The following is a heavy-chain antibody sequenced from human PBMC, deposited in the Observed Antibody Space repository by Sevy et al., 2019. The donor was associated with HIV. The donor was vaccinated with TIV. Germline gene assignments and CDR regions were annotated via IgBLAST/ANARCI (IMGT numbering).Heavy chain of an antibody. D-gene: IGHD3-22*01. J-gene: IGHJ4*02. CDR3: ARLKDDSSGYTFGY. CDR1: GFTFSRYW. CDR2: IKQDGSEK. V-gene: IGHV3-7*03. Sequence: GESLKISCAASGFTFSRYWMSWVRQAPGKGLEWVANIKQDGSEKYYVDSVKGRFTISRDNAKNSLYLQMNSLRAEDTAVYYCARLKDDSSGYTFGYWGQGTLVTVSS.